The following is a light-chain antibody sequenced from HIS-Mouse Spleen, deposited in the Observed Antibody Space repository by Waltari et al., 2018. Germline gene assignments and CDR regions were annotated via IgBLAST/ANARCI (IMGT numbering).Light chain of an antibody. Sequence: SYELTQPPSVSVSPGQTATIPCSGDKLGDTYACWYQQKPGRSPVLVIYQDSKRPSGIPERFSGSNSGNTATLTISGTQAMDEADYYCQAWDSSTAVFGTGTKVTVL. J-gene: IGLJ1*01. CDR2: QDS. V-gene: IGLV3-1*01. CDR1: KLGDTY. CDR3: QAWDSSTAV.